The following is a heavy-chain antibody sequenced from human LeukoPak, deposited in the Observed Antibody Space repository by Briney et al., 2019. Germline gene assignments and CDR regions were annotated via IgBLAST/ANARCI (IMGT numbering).Heavy chain of an antibody. J-gene: IGHJ4*02. CDR1: VFTFSAYS. V-gene: IGHV3-48*01. Sequence: PGGSLRLSCVASVFTFSAYSMNWVRRAPSKGLECISYISSSGTPIYYADSVKGRFTISRHNSKNTLYLQMNSLRAEDTAVYYCAMGTRDRRIYYYDSSGFHHYFDYWGQGTLVTVSS. CDR3: AMGTRDRRIYYYDSSGFHHYFDY. CDR2: ISSSGTPI. D-gene: IGHD3-22*01.